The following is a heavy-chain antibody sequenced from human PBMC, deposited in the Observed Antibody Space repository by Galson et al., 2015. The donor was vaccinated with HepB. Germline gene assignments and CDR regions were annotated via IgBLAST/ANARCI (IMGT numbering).Heavy chain of an antibody. CDR1: GGSISNFY. Sequence: SETLSLTCTVSGGSISNFYWTWIRQPPGKGLEWIGYIYNGRSTNYNPSLKSRVTISVDTSKNQFSLQLSSATAAETAVYYCAKLSSGIWSPRWFDPWGQGTLVTVSS. D-gene: IGHD6-13*01. J-gene: IGHJ5*02. CDR3: AKLSSGIWSPRWFDP. CDR2: IYNGRST. V-gene: IGHV4-59*12.